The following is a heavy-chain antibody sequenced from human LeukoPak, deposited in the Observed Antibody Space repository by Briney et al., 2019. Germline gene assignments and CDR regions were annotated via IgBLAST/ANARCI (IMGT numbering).Heavy chain of an antibody. J-gene: IGHJ4*02. CDR3: TRSESGTYKGGFDF. CDR1: GFTFGDYA. Sequence: PGRSLRLSCTASGFTFGDYAMTWVRQAPGKGLEWVGFIRSNLYGGTPEYAASVKGRFTISRDDSKSIAHLQMNSLKTEDTAVYYCTRSESGTYKGGFDFWGQGTLVTVSS. V-gene: IGHV3-49*04. D-gene: IGHD1-26*01. CDR2: IRSNLYGGTP.